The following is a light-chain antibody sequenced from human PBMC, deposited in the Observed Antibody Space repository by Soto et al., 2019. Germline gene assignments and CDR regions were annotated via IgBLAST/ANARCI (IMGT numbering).Light chain of an antibody. CDR2: AAS. Sequence: DIQMTQSLSSLSASVGDRVTITCRASQSISSYLNWYQQKPGKAPKLLIYAASSLQSGVPSRFSGSGSGTDFTLTISSLQPEDFATHYCQQSYSTLWTFGQATKVDIK. CDR1: QSISSY. J-gene: IGKJ1*01. V-gene: IGKV1-39*01. CDR3: QQSYSTLWT.